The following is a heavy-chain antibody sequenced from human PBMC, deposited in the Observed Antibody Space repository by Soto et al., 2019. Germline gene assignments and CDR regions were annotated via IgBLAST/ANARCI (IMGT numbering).Heavy chain of an antibody. CDR1: GGSLSGYY. CDR3: ARVPSAVAAPSMDV. D-gene: IGHD6-13*01. V-gene: IGHV4-59*01. Sequence: QAQLQESGPRLARPSETLSLTCTVSGGSLSGYYWTWIRQPPGRGLEWIGYIHYTGTTIYNPSLRSRVSISVHTSKNQLSLTLDSVTAADTAVYFCARVPSAVAAPSMDVWGRGTTVTVSS. CDR2: IHYTGTT. J-gene: IGHJ6*02.